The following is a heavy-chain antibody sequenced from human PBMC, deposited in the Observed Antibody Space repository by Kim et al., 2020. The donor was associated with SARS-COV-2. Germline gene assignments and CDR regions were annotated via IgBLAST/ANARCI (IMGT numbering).Heavy chain of an antibody. Sequence: SVKVSCKASGGTFSSYAISWVRQAPGQGLEWMGGIIPIFGTANYAQKFQGRVTITADESTSTAYMELSSLRSEDTAVYYCARLDGYSGYDLDYYYYYGMDVWGQGTTVTVSS. J-gene: IGHJ6*02. V-gene: IGHV1-69*13. CDR2: IIPIFGTA. D-gene: IGHD5-12*01. CDR1: GGTFSSYA. CDR3: ARLDGYSGYDLDYYYYYGMDV.